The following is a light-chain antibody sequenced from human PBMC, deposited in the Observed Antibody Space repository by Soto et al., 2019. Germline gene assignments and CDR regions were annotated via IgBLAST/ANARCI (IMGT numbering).Light chain of an antibody. CDR2: DAS. Sequence: DIQMTQSPSTLSASVGDRVTITCRASQSISSWLAWYQQKPGKAPKLLIYDASSLESGVPSRFSGSGSGTEFTLTISSLQPDDFATYYCQQYETFGQGTKVDIK. V-gene: IGKV1-5*01. J-gene: IGKJ1*01. CDR1: QSISSW. CDR3: QQYET.